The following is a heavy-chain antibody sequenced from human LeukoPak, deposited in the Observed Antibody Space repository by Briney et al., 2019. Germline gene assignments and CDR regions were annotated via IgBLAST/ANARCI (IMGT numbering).Heavy chain of an antibody. CDR2: ISSGGTTI. CDR3: ARIPYDFWSGYYMDV. D-gene: IGHD3-3*01. V-gene: IGHV3-11*04. CDR1: GFILTDYY. Sequence: GGSLRLSCETSGFILTDYYMSWLRLAPGRGLEWISYISSGGTTISYADSVKGRFIISRDNATKSIYLLMNSPRVEDSAVYYCARIPYDFWSGYYMDVWGKGTTVTVSS. J-gene: IGHJ6*03.